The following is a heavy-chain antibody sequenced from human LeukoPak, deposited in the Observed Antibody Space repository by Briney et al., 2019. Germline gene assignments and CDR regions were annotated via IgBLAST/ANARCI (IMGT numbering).Heavy chain of an antibody. V-gene: IGHV3-30*03. J-gene: IGHJ4*02. CDR3: ARGYYDSSGYYYVDY. CDR1: GFTFSSHA. CDR2: ISYDGSNK. D-gene: IGHD3-22*01. Sequence: GGSLRLSCAASGFTFSSHAMSWVRQAPGKGLEWVAVISYDGSNKYYADSVKGRFTISRDNSKNTLYLQMNSLRAEDTAVYYCARGYYDSSGYYYVDYWGQGTLVTVSS.